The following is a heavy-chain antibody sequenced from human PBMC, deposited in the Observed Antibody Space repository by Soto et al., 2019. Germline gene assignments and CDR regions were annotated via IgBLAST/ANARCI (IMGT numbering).Heavy chain of an antibody. CDR1: GGTFSSYA. CDR2: IIPIFGTA. CDR3: ARARVTTVTYYYYYGMDV. J-gene: IGHJ6*02. Sequence: ASVKVSCKASGGTFSSYAISWVRQAPGQGLEWMGGIIPIFGTANYAQKFQGRVTITADGSTSTAYMELSSLRSEDTAVYYCARARVTTVTYYYYYGMDVWGQGTTVTVSS. D-gene: IGHD4-4*01. V-gene: IGHV1-69*13.